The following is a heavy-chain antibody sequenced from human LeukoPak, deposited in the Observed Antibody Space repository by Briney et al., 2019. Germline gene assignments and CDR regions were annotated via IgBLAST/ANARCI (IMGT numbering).Heavy chain of an antibody. CDR3: ARESAAGYFDY. CDR2: IYYSGST. Sequence: SETLSLTCTVSGGSISSYYWSWIRQPPGKGLEWIGYIYYSGSTNYNPSLKSRVTISVDTSKNQSSLKLSSVTAADTAVYYCARESAAGYFDYWGQGTLVTVSS. CDR1: GGSISSYY. J-gene: IGHJ4*02. V-gene: IGHV4-59*01. D-gene: IGHD6-13*01.